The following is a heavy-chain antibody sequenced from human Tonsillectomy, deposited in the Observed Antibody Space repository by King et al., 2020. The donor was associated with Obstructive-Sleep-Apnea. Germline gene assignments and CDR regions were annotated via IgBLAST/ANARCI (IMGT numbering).Heavy chain of an antibody. CDR2: ISAYNGNT. Sequence: QLVQSGAEVKKPGASVKVSCKASGYTFTSYGISWVRQAPGQGLEWMGWISAYNGNTNYAQKLQGRVTMTTDTSTSTAYMELRSLRSDDTAVYYCARVLKRVGARLYYYYGMDVWGQGTTVTVSS. CDR1: GYTFTSYG. CDR3: ARVLKRVGARLYYYYGMDV. J-gene: IGHJ6*02. V-gene: IGHV1-18*04. D-gene: IGHD1-26*01.